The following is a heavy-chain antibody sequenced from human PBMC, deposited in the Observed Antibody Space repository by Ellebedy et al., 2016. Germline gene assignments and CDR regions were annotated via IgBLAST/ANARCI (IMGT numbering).Heavy chain of an antibody. Sequence: GGSLRLSXAASGFTFSSYWMHWVRQAPGKGLVWVSRINSDGSSTSYADSVKGRFTISRDNAKNTLYLQMNSLRAEDTAVYYCARDEVVAALYYFDYWGQGTLVTVSS. CDR1: GFTFSSYW. D-gene: IGHD6-13*01. V-gene: IGHV3-74*01. J-gene: IGHJ4*02. CDR3: ARDEVVAALYYFDY. CDR2: INSDGSST.